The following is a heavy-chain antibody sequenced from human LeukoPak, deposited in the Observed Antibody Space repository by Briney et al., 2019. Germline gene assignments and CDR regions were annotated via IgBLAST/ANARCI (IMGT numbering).Heavy chain of an antibody. V-gene: IGHV3-30-3*01. D-gene: IGHD4-17*01. CDR3: ARDPFFTTVTNWFDP. J-gene: IGHJ5*02. CDR1: GFPFSSYA. Sequence: RGGSLLLSCAASGFPFSSYAMHWVRQAPGKGLEWVAVISYDGSNKYYADSVKGRFTISRDNSKNTLYLQMNSLRAEDTAVYYCARDPFFTTVTNWFDPWGQGTLVTVSS. CDR2: ISYDGSNK.